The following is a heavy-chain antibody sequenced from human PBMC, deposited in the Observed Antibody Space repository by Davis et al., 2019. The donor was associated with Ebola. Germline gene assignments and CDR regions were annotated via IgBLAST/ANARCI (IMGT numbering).Heavy chain of an antibody. Sequence: GESLKISCAASGFTFSSYEMNWVRQAPGKGLEWVSYISSRGSTIYYADSVKGRFTISRDNAKNSLYLQMNGLRAEDTAVYYCARSPLKERCSTSCYRNAFDIWGQGTMVTVSS. CDR2: ISSRGSTI. D-gene: IGHD2-2*02. CDR3: ARSPLKERCSTSCYRNAFDI. CDR1: GFTFSSYE. V-gene: IGHV3-48*03. J-gene: IGHJ3*02.